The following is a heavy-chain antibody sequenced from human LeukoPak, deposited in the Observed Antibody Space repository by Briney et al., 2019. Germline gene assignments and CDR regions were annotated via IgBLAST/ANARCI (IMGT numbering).Heavy chain of an antibody. J-gene: IGHJ6*03. CDR1: GFTFSSYS. Sequence: GGSLRLSCAASGFTFSSYSMNWVRQAPGKGLEWVSYISSSSSTIYYADSVKGRFTISRDNAKNSLYLQMNSLRAEDTAVYYCAKVTVAGTSYYYYYYMDVWGKGTTVTISS. D-gene: IGHD6-19*01. CDR3: AKVTVAGTSYYYYYYMDV. CDR2: ISSSSSTI. V-gene: IGHV3-48*01.